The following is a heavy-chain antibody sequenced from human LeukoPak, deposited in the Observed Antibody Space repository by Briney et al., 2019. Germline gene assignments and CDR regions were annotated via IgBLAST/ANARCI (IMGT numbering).Heavy chain of an antibody. Sequence: VSVKVSCKTSGYSFSNYGISWVRQAPGQGLEWMGRIGRVSSNSGDVTYAPKFQGRVTMTTDTSTTTGYMELRSLRFDDTAVYFCARYNSLFRGVTTSDYWGQGTLVTVSS. D-gene: IGHD3-10*01. CDR2: IGRVSSNSGDV. J-gene: IGHJ4*02. CDR3: ARYNSLFRGVTTSDY. CDR1: GYSFSNYG. V-gene: IGHV1-18*01.